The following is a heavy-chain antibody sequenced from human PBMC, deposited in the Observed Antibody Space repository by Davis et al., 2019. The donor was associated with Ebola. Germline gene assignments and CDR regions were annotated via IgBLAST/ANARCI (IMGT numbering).Heavy chain of an antibody. V-gene: IGHV1-46*01. CDR3: ARDRLYSSSWYSPRTDNWFDP. Sequence: AASVKVSCKASGYTFTSYGISWVRQAPGQGLEWMGIINPSGGSTSYAQKFQGRVTMTRDTSTSTVYMELSSLRSEDTAVYYCARDRLYSSSWYSPRTDNWFDPWGQGTLVTVSS. CDR2: INPSGGST. J-gene: IGHJ5*02. D-gene: IGHD6-13*01. CDR1: GYTFTSYG.